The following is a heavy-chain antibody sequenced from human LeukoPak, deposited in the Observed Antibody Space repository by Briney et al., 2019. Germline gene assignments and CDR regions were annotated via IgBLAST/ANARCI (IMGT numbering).Heavy chain of an antibody. D-gene: IGHD3-9*01. V-gene: IGHV4-59*12. J-gene: IGHJ4*02. CDR3: ARSGFRLRYFDWLSGGVDY. Sequence: SETLSLTCTVSGGSISSYYWSWIRQPPGKGLEWIGYIYYSGSTNYNPSLKSRVTISVDTSKNQFSLKLSSVTAADTAVYYCARSGFRLRYFDWLSGGVDYWGQGTLVTVSS. CDR2: IYYSGST. CDR1: GGSISSYY.